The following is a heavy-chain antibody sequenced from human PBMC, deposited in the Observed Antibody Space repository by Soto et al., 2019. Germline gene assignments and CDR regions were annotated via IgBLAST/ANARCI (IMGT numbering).Heavy chain of an antibody. Sequence: GGSLRLSCAASGFTFSSYAMSWVRPAPGKGLEWVSAISGSGGSTYYADSVKGRFTISSDNSKNTLYLQMNSLRAEDTALYYCATCNGGNFRMCYYYGMDVWGQGTTVTVSS. D-gene: IGHD2-8*01. CDR2: ISGSGGST. V-gene: IGHV3-23*01. CDR3: ATCNGGNFRMCYYYGMDV. CDR1: GFTFSSYA. J-gene: IGHJ6*02.